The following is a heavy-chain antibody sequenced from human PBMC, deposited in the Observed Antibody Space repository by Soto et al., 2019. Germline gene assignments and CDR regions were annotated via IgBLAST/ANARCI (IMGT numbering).Heavy chain of an antibody. Sequence: QVQLLQSGAEVKKPGASVKVSCKASGYTFTSYEINWVRQATGQGLEYLGWMKPASGKTAYVQKLQGRVTMTWDTSISTAYMELSSLRSEDTAVYFCARGIKYGAYSRWFDPWGQGTLVTVSS. J-gene: IGHJ5*02. D-gene: IGHD4-17*01. V-gene: IGHV1-8*01. CDR2: MKPASGKT. CDR3: ARGIKYGAYSRWFDP. CDR1: GYTFTSYE.